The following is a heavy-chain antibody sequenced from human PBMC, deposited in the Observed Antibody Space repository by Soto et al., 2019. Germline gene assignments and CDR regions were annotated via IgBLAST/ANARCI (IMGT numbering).Heavy chain of an antibody. CDR1: GGSISSGDYY. CDR2: IRYSGSS. J-gene: IGHJ6*02. V-gene: IGHV4-31*03. Sequence: SETLSLTCTVSGGSISSGDYYWSWIRQLPGKGLEWMGHIRYSGSSYHNPSLRSRLTISLDTSKNQFSLKLTSMTAADTAVYYGVRDYYHSPVSMYVWGQGTTVTVSS. CDR3: VRDYYHSPVSMYV. D-gene: IGHD3-22*01.